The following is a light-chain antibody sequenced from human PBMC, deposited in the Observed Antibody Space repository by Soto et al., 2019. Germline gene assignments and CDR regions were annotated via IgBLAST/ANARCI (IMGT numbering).Light chain of an antibody. V-gene: IGLV2-14*03. CDR3: SSYTSASTYV. J-gene: IGLJ1*01. Sequence: QSALTQPASVSGSPGQSITISCTGTGSDIGSYNYVSWYQHHPGKVPKFIIYDVTNRPSGVSDRFSGSKSGNTASLTISGLQAEDEGDYYCSSYTSASTYVFGTGTKVTVL. CDR1: GSDIGSYNY. CDR2: DVT.